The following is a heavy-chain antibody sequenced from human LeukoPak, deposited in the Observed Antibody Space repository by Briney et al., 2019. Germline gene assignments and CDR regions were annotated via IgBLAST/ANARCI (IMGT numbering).Heavy chain of an antibody. CDR3: ARDGNGGGFLEWFTSGYYYYGMDV. D-gene: IGHD3-3*01. V-gene: IGHV3-30*03. CDR2: ISYDGSNK. Sequence: GGSLRLSCAASGFTFSSYGMHWVRQAPGKGLEWVAVISYDGSNKYYADSVKGRFTISRDNSKNTLYLQMNSLRAEDTAVYYCARDGNGGGFLEWFTSGYYYYGMDVWGQGTTVTVSS. CDR1: GFTFSSYG. J-gene: IGHJ6*02.